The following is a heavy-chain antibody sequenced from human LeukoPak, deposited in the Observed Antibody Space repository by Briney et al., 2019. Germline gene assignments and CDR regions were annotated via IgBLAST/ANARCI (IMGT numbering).Heavy chain of an antibody. CDR1: GFTFSSYS. Sequence: GGSLRLSCAASGFTFSSYSMNWVRQAPGKGLEWVSSISSSSSYIYSADSVKGRFTISRDNAKNSLYLQMNSLRAEDTAVYYCARSLTTIHYFDYWGQGTLVTVSS. CDR3: ARSLTTIHYFDY. D-gene: IGHD4-11*01. CDR2: ISSSSSYI. V-gene: IGHV3-21*01. J-gene: IGHJ4*02.